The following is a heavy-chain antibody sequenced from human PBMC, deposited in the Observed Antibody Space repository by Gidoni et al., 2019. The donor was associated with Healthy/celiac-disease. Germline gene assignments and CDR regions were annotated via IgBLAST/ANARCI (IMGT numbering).Heavy chain of an antibody. CDR3: ASIAAEISADAFDI. CDR2: IDPSDSYT. D-gene: IGHD6-13*01. Sequence: EVQLVQSGAAVKKPGESLRISCKGSGYSFTSYWISWVRQMPGKGLVWMGRIDPSDSYTNYSPSFQGHVTISADKSISTVYLQWSSLKASDTAMYYCASIAAEISADAFDIWGQGTMVTVSS. V-gene: IGHV5-10-1*03. J-gene: IGHJ3*02. CDR1: GYSFTSYW.